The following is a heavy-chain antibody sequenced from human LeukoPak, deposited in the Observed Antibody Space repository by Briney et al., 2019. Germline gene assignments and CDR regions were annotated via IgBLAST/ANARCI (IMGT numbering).Heavy chain of an antibody. CDR1: GYTFTSYD. D-gene: IGHD3-22*01. V-gene: IGHV1-8*01. J-gene: IGHJ4*02. CDR3: ARGPDYYDSSGYGY. Sequence: ASVKVSCKASGYTFTSYDINWVRQAPGQGLEWMGWMNPNSGNTGYAQKFQGRVTMTRNTSISTAYMGLSSLRSEDTAVYYCARGPDYYDSSGYGYWGQGTLVTVSS. CDR2: MNPNSGNT.